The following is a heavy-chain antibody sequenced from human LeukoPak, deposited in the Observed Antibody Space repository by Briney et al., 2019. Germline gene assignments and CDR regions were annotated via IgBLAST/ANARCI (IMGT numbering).Heavy chain of an antibody. V-gene: IGHV1-2*02. CDR1: GYTFTDYY. J-gene: IGHJ6*02. CDR2: INPNNGGT. Sequence: ASVKVSCKASGYTFTDYYMEWVRQAPGQGLEWMGWINPNNGGTNYAQKFQGRVTMTRDPSISTAYMELSRLRSDDTAVYYCARAVHGSGDYYWPGIDVWGQGTTVTVS. D-gene: IGHD3-10*01. CDR3: ARAVHGSGDYYWPGIDV.